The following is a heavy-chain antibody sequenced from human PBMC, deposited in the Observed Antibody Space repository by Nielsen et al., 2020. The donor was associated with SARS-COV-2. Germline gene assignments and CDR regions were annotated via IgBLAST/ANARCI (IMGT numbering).Heavy chain of an antibody. CDR2: ISYGGNNE. Sequence: GGSLRLSCEASGLTFNKYPIHWVRQAPGKGLEWVTIISYGGNNEHYADSVKGRFSISRDNSKNLVYLQMNSLKPEDTAMYYCARETLDHTSSFVDFWGQGTLLTVSS. CDR1: GLTFNKYP. V-gene: IGHV3-30-3*01. CDR3: ARETLDHTSSFVDF. J-gene: IGHJ4*02. D-gene: IGHD1-14*01.